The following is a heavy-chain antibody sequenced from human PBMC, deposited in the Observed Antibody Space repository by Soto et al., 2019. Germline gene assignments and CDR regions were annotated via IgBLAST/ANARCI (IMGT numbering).Heavy chain of an antibody. V-gene: IGHV4-34*01. D-gene: IGHD2-15*01. CDR1: GGSFSGYY. Sequence: SSETLSLTCAVYGGSFSGYYWSWIRQPPGKGLEWIGEINHSGSTNYNPSLKSRVTISVDTSKNQLSLKLSSVTAADTAVYYCAREGLGYCSGGSCYAFDYWGQGTLVTVSS. CDR2: INHSGST. CDR3: AREGLGYCSGGSCYAFDY. J-gene: IGHJ4*02.